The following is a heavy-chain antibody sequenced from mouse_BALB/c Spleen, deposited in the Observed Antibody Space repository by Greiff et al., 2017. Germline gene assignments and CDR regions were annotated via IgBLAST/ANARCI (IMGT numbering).Heavy chain of an antibody. CDR2: IDPANGNT. Sequence: VQLKESGAELVKPGASVKLSCTASGFNIKDTYMHWVKQRPEQGLEWIGRIDPANGNTKYDPKFQGKATITADTSSNTAYLQLSSLTSEDTAVYYCARDVSWFAYWGQGTLVTVSA. V-gene: IGHV14-3*02. CDR1: GFNIKDTY. J-gene: IGHJ3*01. CDR3: ARDVSWFAY.